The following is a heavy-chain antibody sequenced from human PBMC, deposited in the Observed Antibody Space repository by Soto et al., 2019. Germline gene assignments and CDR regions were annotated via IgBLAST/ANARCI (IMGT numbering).Heavy chain of an antibody. J-gene: IGHJ6*02. Sequence: GASVKVSCKASGGTFSSYAISWVRQAPGQGLEWMGGIIPIFGTANYAQKFQGRVTITADESTSTAYMELSSLRSEDTAVYYCAKDRSSGSPYYGMDFWGQGTMVTVSS. V-gene: IGHV1-69*13. CDR3: AKDRSSGSPYYGMDF. CDR2: IIPIFGTA. D-gene: IGHD3-10*01. CDR1: GGTFSSYA.